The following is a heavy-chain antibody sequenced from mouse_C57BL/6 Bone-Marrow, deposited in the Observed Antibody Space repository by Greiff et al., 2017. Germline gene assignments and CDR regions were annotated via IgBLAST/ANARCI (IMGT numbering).Heavy chain of an antibody. CDR1: GYTFTSYW. J-gene: IGHJ4*01. Sequence: QVQLQQPGAELVRPGSSVKLSCKASGYTFTSYWMDWVKQRPGQGLEWIGNIYPSDSETHYNQKFKDKATLTVDKSSSTAYMQRSSLPSEDSAVYYCARGLYSNYDLAMDFWGQGTSVTVSS. CDR2: IYPSDSET. D-gene: IGHD2-5*01. V-gene: IGHV1-61*01. CDR3: ARGLYSNYDLAMDF.